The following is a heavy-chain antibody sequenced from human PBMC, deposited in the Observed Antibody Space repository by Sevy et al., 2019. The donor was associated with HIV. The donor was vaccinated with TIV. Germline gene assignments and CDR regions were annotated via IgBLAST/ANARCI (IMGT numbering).Heavy chain of an antibody. CDR3: AKAPNGYYGSGREGYYFDY. CDR2: ISGSGGST. D-gene: IGHD3-10*01. J-gene: IGHJ4*02. V-gene: IGHV3-23*01. CDR1: GFTFSSYA. Sequence: GGSLRLSCAASGFTFSSYAMSWVRQAPGKGLEWVSAISGSGGSTYYADSVKGRFTISRDNSKNTLYLQMNSLRAEDTAVYYCAKAPNGYYGSGREGYYFDYWGQGPLVTVSS.